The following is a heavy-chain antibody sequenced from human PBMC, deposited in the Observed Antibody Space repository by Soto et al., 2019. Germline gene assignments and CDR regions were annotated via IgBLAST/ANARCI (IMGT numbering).Heavy chain of an antibody. CDR1: GFRFSGLY. D-gene: IGHD3-10*01. CDR2: ISGDGTTI. V-gene: IGHV3-11*01. J-gene: IGHJ4*02. CDR3: ASDPYYYASGF. Sequence: PGGSLRLSCAASGFRFSGLYMTWIRQAPGKGLEWVSKISGDGTTIYYADSVKGRFTVSRDNARNSVYLQMNSLRAEDTAVYYCASDPYYYASGFWGQGTLVTVSS.